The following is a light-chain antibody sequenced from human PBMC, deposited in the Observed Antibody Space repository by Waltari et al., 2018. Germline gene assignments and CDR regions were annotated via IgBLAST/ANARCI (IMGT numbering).Light chain of an antibody. CDR3: QQYYNTPPT. V-gene: IGKV4-1*01. J-gene: IGKJ1*01. CDR2: WAS. CDR1: QSVSDHVNNKNY. Sequence: DIVMTQSPDSMTVSPGESATSNCRSSQSVSDHVNNKNYLAWYRQKPGQPPKLLISWASTREFGVPDRFSGSGSGTEFTLTISSLQPEDVAVYYCQQYYNTPPTFGQGTKVEIK.